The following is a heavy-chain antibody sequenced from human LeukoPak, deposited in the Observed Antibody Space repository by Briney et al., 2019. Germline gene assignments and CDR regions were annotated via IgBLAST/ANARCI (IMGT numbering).Heavy chain of an antibody. CDR2: VSYRGST. Sequence: SETLSLTCTVSGDSMTNNYWSWIRQSPGKGLEWVGYVSYRGSTDYNASLKGRVTVSLDTSKSQFSLKMNSVSAADTAVYYCARDQGYSYPWGAFDIWGQGTMVTVSS. CDR3: ARDQGYSYPWGAFDI. D-gene: IGHD5-18*01. V-gene: IGHV4-59*01. CDR1: GDSMTNNY. J-gene: IGHJ3*02.